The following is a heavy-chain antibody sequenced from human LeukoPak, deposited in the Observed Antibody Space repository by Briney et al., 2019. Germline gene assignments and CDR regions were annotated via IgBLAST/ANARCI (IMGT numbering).Heavy chain of an antibody. CDR1: GYSISSGYY. CDR3: ARHTMVHDYGD. Sequence: PSETLSLTCTVSGYSISSGYYWGWIRQPPGKGREWTGSIDHSGSTYYNPSLKSRITISVDTSKNQFSLKLSSVTAADTAVYYCARHTMVHDYGDWGQGTLVTVSS. CDR2: IDHSGST. V-gene: IGHV4-38-2*02. D-gene: IGHD4-17*01. J-gene: IGHJ4*02.